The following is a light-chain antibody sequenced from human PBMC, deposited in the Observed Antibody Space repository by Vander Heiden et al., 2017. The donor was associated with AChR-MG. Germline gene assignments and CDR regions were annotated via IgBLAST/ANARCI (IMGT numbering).Light chain of an antibody. CDR3: QSYDSSLSGSGV. CDR2: GNS. Sequence: QSVLTPPPSASRAPGQRVTISCTGSRSNSGAGYDVHWYQQLPGTAPKLLIYGNSNRPSGVPDRFSCSKSGTSASLAITGLQAEDEADYYCQSYDSSLSGSGVFGGGTKLTVL. J-gene: IGLJ3*02. V-gene: IGLV1-40*01. CDR1: RSNSGAGYD.